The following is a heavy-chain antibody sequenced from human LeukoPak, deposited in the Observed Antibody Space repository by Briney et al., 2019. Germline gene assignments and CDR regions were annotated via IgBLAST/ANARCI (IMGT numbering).Heavy chain of an antibody. CDR1: GGSISSYY. J-gene: IGHJ4*02. V-gene: IGHV4-59*08. CDR2: IYYSGST. D-gene: IGHD5-18*01. Sequence: PSETLSLTCTVSGGSISSYYWSWIRQPPGKGLEWIGYIYYSGSTNYNPSLKSRVTISVDTSKNQFSLKLSSVTAADTAAYYCARSQGGYSYGLFDYWGQGTLVTVSS. CDR3: ARSQGGYSYGLFDY.